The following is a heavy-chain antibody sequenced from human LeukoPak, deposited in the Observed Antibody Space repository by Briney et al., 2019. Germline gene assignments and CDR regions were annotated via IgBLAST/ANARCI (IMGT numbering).Heavy chain of an antibody. CDR3: ARDLQDAYYFDY. Sequence: ASVKVSCKASGYTFTGYYMHWVRQAPGQGLEWMGWINPNSGGTNYAQKFQGRVTMTRDTSISTAYMELSRLRSDDTAVYYCARDLQDAYYFDYWSQGTLVTVSS. J-gene: IGHJ4*02. D-gene: IGHD2-15*01. CDR2: INPNSGGT. V-gene: IGHV1-2*02. CDR1: GYTFTGYY.